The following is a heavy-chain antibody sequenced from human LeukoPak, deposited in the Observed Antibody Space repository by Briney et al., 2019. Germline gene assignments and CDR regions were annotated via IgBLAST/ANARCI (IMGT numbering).Heavy chain of an antibody. CDR1: GYTFTGYY. J-gene: IGHJ4*02. Sequence: ASVKVSCKTSGYTFTGYYMHWVRQAPGQGLEWMGRINPNRGGTNSAQKFQGRVTMTRDTSISTAYMELSRLRSDDTAVYYCARGGYYDSSGYYYPFDYWGQGTLVTVSS. V-gene: IGHV1-2*06. CDR3: ARGGYYDSSGYYYPFDY. CDR2: INPNRGGT. D-gene: IGHD3-22*01.